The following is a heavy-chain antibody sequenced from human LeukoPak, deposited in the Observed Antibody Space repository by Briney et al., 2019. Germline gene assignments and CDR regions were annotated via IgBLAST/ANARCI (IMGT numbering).Heavy chain of an antibody. CDR2: INPNSGGT. CDR3: ARDYCSSTSCRLDY. D-gene: IGHD2-2*01. V-gene: IGHV1-2*02. J-gene: IGHJ4*02. CDR1: GYTFTGYY. Sequence: ASVKVSCKASGYTFTGYYMHWLRQAPGQGLEWMGWINPNSGGTNYAQKFQGRVTMTRDTSISTAYMELSRLRSDETAVYYCARDYCSSTSCRLDYWGQGTLVTVSS.